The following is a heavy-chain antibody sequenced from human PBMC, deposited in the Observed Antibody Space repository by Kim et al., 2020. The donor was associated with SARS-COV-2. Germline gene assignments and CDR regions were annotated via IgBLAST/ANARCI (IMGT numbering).Heavy chain of an antibody. CDR3: ARDLPGETGAFDI. CDR1: GFTFSSYW. Sequence: GGSLRLSCVASGFTFSSYWMSWVRQAPGKGLEWVANIKQDGSEKYYVDSVKGRFTISRDNAKHSLYLQMNSLRAEDTAVYYCARDLPGETGAFDIWGQGTMVTVSS. V-gene: IGHV3-7*01. D-gene: IGHD3-10*01. CDR2: IKQDGSEK. J-gene: IGHJ3*02.